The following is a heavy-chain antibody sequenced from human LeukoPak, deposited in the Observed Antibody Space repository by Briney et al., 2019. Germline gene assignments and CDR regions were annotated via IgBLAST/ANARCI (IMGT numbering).Heavy chain of an antibody. D-gene: IGHD3-10*01. Sequence: RAGGSLRLSCAASGFTFSSYWMHWVRQVPGKGLVWVSRINSDGSSTSYADSVKGRFTISRDNAKNTLYVQMNCLRAEDTAVYYCSTGSGHAFDIWGRGTMVTVSS. V-gene: IGHV3-74*01. J-gene: IGHJ3*02. CDR1: GFTFSSYW. CDR3: STGSGHAFDI. CDR2: INSDGSST.